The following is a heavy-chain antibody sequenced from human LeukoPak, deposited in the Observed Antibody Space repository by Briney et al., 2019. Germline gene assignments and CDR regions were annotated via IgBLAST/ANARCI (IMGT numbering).Heavy chain of an antibody. CDR3: ARGRRYSSGWYVKYFDY. Sequence: PSETLSLTCTVSGGSISSGSYYWSWIRQPAGKGLEWIGRIYTSGSTNYNPSLKSRVTISVDTSKNQFSLKRSSVTAADTAVYYCARGRRYSSGWYVKYFDYWGQGTLVTVSS. CDR1: GGSISSGSYY. CDR2: IYTSGST. J-gene: IGHJ4*02. D-gene: IGHD6-19*01. V-gene: IGHV4-61*02.